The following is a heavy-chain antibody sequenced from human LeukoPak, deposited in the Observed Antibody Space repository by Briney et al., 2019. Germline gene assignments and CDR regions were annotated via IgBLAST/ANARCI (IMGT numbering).Heavy chain of an antibody. CDR2: IDYTGST. D-gene: IGHD4-17*01. CDR3: ASSHDYGDSYKC. CDR1: GDSISSSSYY. Sequence: SETLSLTCSVSGDSISSSSYYWGWIRQPPGKGLEWIGYIDYTGSTYYNPSLKTRITLSVDTSKNHFSLKLSSVTAADTAVYYCASSHDYGDSYKCWGQGTLVTVSS. V-gene: IGHV4-39*07. J-gene: IGHJ4*02.